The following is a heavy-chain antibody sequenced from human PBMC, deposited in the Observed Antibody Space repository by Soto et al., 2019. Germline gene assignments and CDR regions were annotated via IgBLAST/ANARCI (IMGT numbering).Heavy chain of an antibody. CDR2: IIPIFGTV. J-gene: IGHJ4*02. D-gene: IGHD2-15*01. Sequence: QVQLVQSGAEVKKPGSSVKVSCKASGGTFSSYAISWVRQAPGQGLEWMGGIIPIFGTVNYAQKFQGRVTITADKSTSTAYMELGSLRSEETAVYYCARDSKPLGYCSGGSCYGSFDYWGQGTLVTVSS. V-gene: IGHV1-69*06. CDR1: GGTFSSYA. CDR3: ARDSKPLGYCSGGSCYGSFDY.